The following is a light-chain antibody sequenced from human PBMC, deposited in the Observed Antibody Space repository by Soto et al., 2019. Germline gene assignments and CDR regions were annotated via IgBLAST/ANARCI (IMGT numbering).Light chain of an antibody. CDR3: LQDFNYFS. CDR1: QAIRND. CDR2: AAS. J-gene: IGKJ5*01. Sequence: QVTQSPSSLSASVGARVPITCRARQAIRNDLGWYQQKPGKAPKLLIYAASTLQSGVPSRFSGSGFGTDFTLTISSLQPEDFATYYCLQDFNYFSFGQGTRLEIK. V-gene: IGKV1-6*01.